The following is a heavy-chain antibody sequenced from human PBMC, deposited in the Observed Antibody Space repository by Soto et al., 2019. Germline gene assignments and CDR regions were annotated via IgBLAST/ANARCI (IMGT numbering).Heavy chain of an antibody. CDR2: IVPLFGTA. D-gene: IGHD3-22*01. CDR3: ARQFDYETSGYYYAY. J-gene: IGHJ4*02. V-gene: IGHV1-69*13. CDR1: GGTFNKYA. Sequence: GASVKVSCKAAGGTFNKYAIDWVRQVPGQGLEWMGGIVPLFGTANYAQKFQGRVTITADEATNTAYMELRSLRSEDTAVYYCARQFDYETSGYYYAYWGQGTLVTVSS.